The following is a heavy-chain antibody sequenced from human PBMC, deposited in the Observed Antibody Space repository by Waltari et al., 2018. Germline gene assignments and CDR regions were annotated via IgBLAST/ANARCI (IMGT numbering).Heavy chain of an antibody. J-gene: IGHJ6*02. CDR2: INHSGST. CDR3: ASQMHYYGSGSWASYYYGMDV. Sequence: QVQLQQWGAGLLKPSETLSLTCAVYGGSFSGYYWSWIRQPPGKGLGWIGEINHSGSTNYNPSLKSRVTISVDTSKNQFSLKLSSVTAADTAVYYCASQMHYYGSGSWASYYYGMDVWGQGTTVTVSS. V-gene: IGHV4-34*01. D-gene: IGHD3-10*01. CDR1: GGSFSGYY.